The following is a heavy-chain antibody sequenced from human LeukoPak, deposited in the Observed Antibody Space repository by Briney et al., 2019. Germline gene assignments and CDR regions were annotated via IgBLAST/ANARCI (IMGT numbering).Heavy chain of an antibody. Sequence: GGSLRLSCAASGFTFSSYAMSWVRQAPGKGLEWVSAISGSGGSTYYADSVKGRFTIFRDNSKNTLYLQMNSLRAEDTAVYYCAKHAEDYYGSGSYYNPLFDYWGQGTLVTVSS. D-gene: IGHD3-10*01. CDR2: ISGSGGST. J-gene: IGHJ4*02. CDR1: GFTFSSYA. V-gene: IGHV3-23*01. CDR3: AKHAEDYYGSGSYYNPLFDY.